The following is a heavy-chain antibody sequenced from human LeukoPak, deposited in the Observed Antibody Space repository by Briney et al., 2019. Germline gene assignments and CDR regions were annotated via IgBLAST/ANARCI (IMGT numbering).Heavy chain of an antibody. J-gene: IGHJ6*02. CDR1: GYTFTGYY. Sequence: GASVKVSCKASGYTFTGYYMHWVRQAPGQGLEWMGWINPNSGGTNYAQKFQGRVTITADKSTSTAYMELSSLRSEDTAVYYCARDPLLFYGSGSYYAYYGMDVWGQGTTVTVSS. D-gene: IGHD3-10*01. CDR3: ARDPLLFYGSGSYYAYYGMDV. CDR2: INPNSGGT. V-gene: IGHV1-2*02.